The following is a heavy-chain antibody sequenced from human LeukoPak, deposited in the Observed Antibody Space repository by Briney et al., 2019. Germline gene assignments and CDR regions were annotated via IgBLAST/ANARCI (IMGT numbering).Heavy chain of an antibody. Sequence: GGSLRLSCAVSGCVFSSHPMHWVRQAPGKGLECVSAISNSGGSTYYANSVKGRFTISRDNSKNTLYLQMDSLRAEDTALYYCARGEPAGSIDYWGQGILVTVSS. J-gene: IGHJ4*02. CDR3: ARGEPAGSIDY. D-gene: IGHD1-14*01. CDR2: ISNSGGST. CDR1: GCVFSSHP. V-gene: IGHV3-64*01.